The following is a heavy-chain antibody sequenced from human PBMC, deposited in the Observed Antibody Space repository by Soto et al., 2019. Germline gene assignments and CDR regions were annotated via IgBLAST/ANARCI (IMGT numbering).Heavy chain of an antibody. J-gene: IGHJ5*02. CDR3: AKDLWVLGELSPSGNWFDP. CDR1: GFTFSSYA. D-gene: IGHD3-16*02. CDR2: ISGSGGST. V-gene: IGHV3-23*01. Sequence: EVQLLESGGGLVQPGGSLRLSCAASGFTFSSYAMSWVRQAPGKGLEWVSAISGSGGSTYYADSVKGRFTISRDNSKNTLYLQMNSLRAEDTAVYYCAKDLWVLGELSPSGNWFDPWGQGTLVTVSS.